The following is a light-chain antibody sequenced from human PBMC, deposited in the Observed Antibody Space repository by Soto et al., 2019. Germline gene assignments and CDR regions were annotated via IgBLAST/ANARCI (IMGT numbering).Light chain of an antibody. CDR1: QSVSSSY. CDR2: GAS. J-gene: IGKJ1*01. Sequence: EIVLTQSPGTLSLSPGERATLSCRASQSVSSSYLAWYQQKPGQAPRLLIYGASSRATGIPDRFSGSGSGTDFTLTISRLEPEDFAVYYCQHYGRSPPAVGQGTRVEI. CDR3: QHYGRSPPA. V-gene: IGKV3-20*01.